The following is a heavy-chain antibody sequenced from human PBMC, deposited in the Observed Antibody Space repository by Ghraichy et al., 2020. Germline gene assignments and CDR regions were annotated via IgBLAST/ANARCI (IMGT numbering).Heavy chain of an antibody. J-gene: IGHJ3*01. V-gene: IGHV3-48*01. CDR2: ISSSSRTI. CDR1: GFTFSSYS. CDR3: AKEGGRLGEGAFDV. D-gene: IGHD3-10*01. Sequence: GGSLRLSCVGSGFTFSSYSMNWVRQSPGKGLEWLSYISSSSRTISYADSVKGRFTISRDNAQNSLYLQMNSLRADDTAVYYCAKEGGRLGEGAFDVWGQGTKVTVSS.